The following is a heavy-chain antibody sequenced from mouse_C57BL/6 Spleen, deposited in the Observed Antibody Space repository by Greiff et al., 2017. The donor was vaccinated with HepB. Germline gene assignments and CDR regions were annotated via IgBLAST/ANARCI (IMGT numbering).Heavy chain of an antibody. CDR2: IDPSDSYT. Sequence: QVQLQQPGAELVMPGASVKLSCKASGYTFTSYWMHWVKQRPGQGLEWIGEIDPSDSYTNYKQKFKGKSTLTVDKSSSTAYMQLSSLTSEDSAVYYCARGDCKFPYYFDYWGQGTTVTVSS. J-gene: IGHJ2*01. CDR3: ARGDCKFPYYFDY. V-gene: IGHV1-69*01. CDR1: GYTFTSYW.